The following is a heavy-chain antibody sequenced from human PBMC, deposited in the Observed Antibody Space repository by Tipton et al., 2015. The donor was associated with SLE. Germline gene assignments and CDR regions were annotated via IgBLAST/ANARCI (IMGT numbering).Heavy chain of an antibody. D-gene: IGHD2-21*01. Sequence: SLRLSCAASGFTFDDYAMHWVRQAPGKGLEWVSGISWNSGSIGYADSVKGRFTISRDNAKNSLYLQMNSLRAEDTAVYYCATGSGGAAGFDYWGQGTLVTVSS. CDR3: ATGSGGAAGFDY. V-gene: IGHV3-9*01. CDR1: GFTFDDYA. J-gene: IGHJ4*02. CDR2: ISWNSGSI.